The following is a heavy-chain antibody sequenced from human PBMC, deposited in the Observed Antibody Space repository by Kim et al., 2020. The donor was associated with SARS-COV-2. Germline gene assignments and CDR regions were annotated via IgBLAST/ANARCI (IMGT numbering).Heavy chain of an antibody. CDR2: IYYSGST. CDR1: GGSISSGGYY. V-gene: IGHV4-31*03. J-gene: IGHJ5*02. Sequence: SETLSLTCTVSGGSISSGGYYWSWIRQHPGKGLEWIGYIYYSGSTYYNPSLKSRVTISVDTSKNQFSLKLSSVTAADTAVYYCARAALAIADTAMAPWGQGTLVTVSS. CDR3: ARAALAIADTAMAP. D-gene: IGHD5-18*01.